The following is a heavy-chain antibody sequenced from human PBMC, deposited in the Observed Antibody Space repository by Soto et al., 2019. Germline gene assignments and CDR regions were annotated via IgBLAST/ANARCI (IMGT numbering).Heavy chain of an antibody. Sequence: QVQLQQWGAGLVKPSETLSLSCAVYGQSFSGHSWAWIRQPPGKGLEWIGEINESGSTSYNPSLKSRVPISTDTSKNQFSLKLSSVSAADTAAYFCARGSGIVALPGELEDVKYDYWGQGTMVNVSS. D-gene: IGHD1-1*01. J-gene: IGHJ4*02. CDR2: INESGST. CDR3: ARGSGIVALPGELEDVKYDY. CDR1: GQSFSGHS. V-gene: IGHV4-34*01.